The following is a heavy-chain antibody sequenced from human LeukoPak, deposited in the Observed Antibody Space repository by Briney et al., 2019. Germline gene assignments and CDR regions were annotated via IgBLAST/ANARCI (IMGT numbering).Heavy chain of an antibody. CDR1: GGSFSGYY. V-gene: IGHV4-34*01. CDR2: INHSGST. J-gene: IGHJ6*04. Sequence: PSETLPLTCAVYGGSFSGYYWSWIRQPPGKGLEWIGEINHSGSTNCNPSLKSRVTISVDTSKNQFSLKLSSVTAADTAVYYCASLVRGVQYYYGMDVWGKGTTVTVSS. D-gene: IGHD3-10*01. CDR3: ASLVRGVQYYYGMDV.